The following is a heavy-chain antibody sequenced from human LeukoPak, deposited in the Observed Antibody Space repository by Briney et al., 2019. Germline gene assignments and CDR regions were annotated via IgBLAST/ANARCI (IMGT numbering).Heavy chain of an antibody. D-gene: IGHD3-10*01. CDR3: AXNHMVRGVRRPFDY. J-gene: IGHJ4*02. Sequence: SETLSLTCAVYGGSFSGYCWSWIRQPPGKGLEWIGEINHSGSTNYNPSLKSRVTISVDTSKNQFSLKLSSVTAADTAVYYCAXNHMVRGVRRPFDYWGQGTLVTVSS. CDR1: GGSFSGYC. CDR2: INHSGST. V-gene: IGHV4-34*01.